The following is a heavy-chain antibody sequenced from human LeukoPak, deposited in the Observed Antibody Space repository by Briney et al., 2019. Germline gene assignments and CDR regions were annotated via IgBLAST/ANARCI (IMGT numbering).Heavy chain of an antibody. V-gene: IGHV3-30*18. CDR3: AKDIGPLWFGD. J-gene: IGHJ4*02. CDR1: GFTFSSYG. Sequence: GGSLRLSCAASGFTFSSYGMHWVRQAPGKGLEWVAVISYDGSNKYYADSVKGRFTISRDNSKNTVYLQMNSLRAEDTAVYYCAKDIGPLWFGDWGQGTLVTVSS. D-gene: IGHD3-10*01. CDR2: ISYDGSNK.